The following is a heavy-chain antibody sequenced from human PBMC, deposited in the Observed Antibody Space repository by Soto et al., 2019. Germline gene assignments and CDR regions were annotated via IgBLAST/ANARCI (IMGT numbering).Heavy chain of an antibody. V-gene: IGHV4-4*02. Sequence: SETLSLTCAVSGGSISSSNWWSWVRQPPGKGLEWIGEIYHSGSTNYNPSLKSRVTISVDKSKNQFSLKLSSVTAADTAVYYCPSVPALSIVGATLPRARALDYWGQGTLGTVSP. D-gene: IGHD1-26*01. CDR1: GGSISSSNW. CDR2: IYHSGST. CDR3: PSVPALSIVGATLPRARALDY. J-gene: IGHJ4*02.